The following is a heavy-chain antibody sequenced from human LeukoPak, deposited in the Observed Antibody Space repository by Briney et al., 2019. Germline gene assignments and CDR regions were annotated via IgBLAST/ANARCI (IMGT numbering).Heavy chain of an antibody. D-gene: IGHD5-24*01. CDR3: ARGFLQGGFHS. Sequence: SRTLSLTCAISGDSVSSSAAWNWIRQSPSRGLEWLGRTYYESKWYNDYAVSVKSRVTINPDTSKNQFSLQLNSMTPEDTAVYYCARGFLQGGFHSWGQGTLVTVSS. J-gene: IGHJ4*02. V-gene: IGHV6-1*01. CDR2: TYYESKWYN. CDR1: GDSVSSSAA.